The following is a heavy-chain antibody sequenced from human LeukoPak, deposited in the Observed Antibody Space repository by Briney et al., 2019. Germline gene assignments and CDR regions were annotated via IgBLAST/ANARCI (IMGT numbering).Heavy chain of an antibody. J-gene: IGHJ6*03. CDR2: IRYDGSNK. CDR3: AKVSNGDYGYYYYYYYMDV. V-gene: IGHV3-30*02. Sequence: GGSLRLSCAASGFTFSSYGMHWVRQAPGKGLEWVAFIRYDGSNKYYADSVKGRFTISRDDSKNTLYLQMNSLRAEDTAVYYCAKVSNGDYGYYYYYYYMDVWGKGTTVTVSS. CDR1: GFTFSSYG. D-gene: IGHD4-17*01.